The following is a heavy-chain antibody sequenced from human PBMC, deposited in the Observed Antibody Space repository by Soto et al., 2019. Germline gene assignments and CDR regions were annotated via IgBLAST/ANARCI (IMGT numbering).Heavy chain of an antibody. CDR2: IYYSGST. Sequence: SETLSLTCTVSGGSISSSSYYWGWIRQPPGKGLEWIGSIYYSGSTYYNPSLKSRVTISVDTSKNQFSLKLSSVTAADTAVYYCARHLIYGSGSYYTSDYWGQGTLVTVSS. V-gene: IGHV4-39*01. D-gene: IGHD3-10*01. CDR3: ARHLIYGSGSYYTSDY. CDR1: GGSISSSSYY. J-gene: IGHJ4*02.